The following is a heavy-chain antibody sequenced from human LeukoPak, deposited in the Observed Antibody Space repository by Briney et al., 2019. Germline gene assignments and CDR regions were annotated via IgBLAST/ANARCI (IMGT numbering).Heavy chain of an antibody. V-gene: IGHV1-2*06. CDR2: INPNSGGT. CDR3: ARSREIVVVTAIFDY. D-gene: IGHD2-21*02. J-gene: IGHJ4*02. Sequence: ASVKVSCKAPGYTFTGYYMHWVRQAPGQGLEWMGRINPNSGGTNYAQKFQGRVTMTRDTSISTAYMELSRLRSDDTAVYYCARSREIVVVTAIFDYWGQGTLVTVSS. CDR1: GYTFTGYY.